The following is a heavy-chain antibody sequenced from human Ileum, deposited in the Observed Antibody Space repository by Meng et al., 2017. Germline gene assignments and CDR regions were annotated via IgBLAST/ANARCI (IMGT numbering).Heavy chain of an antibody. D-gene: IGHD3-16*01. J-gene: IGHJ5*01. CDR2: IWSDGNSK. V-gene: IGHV3-33*01. Sequence: SHLDPQAPDKELIRGQVIWSDGNSKLYTYSVKGRFTISKDKSKNPLSVQMNSLRVEDTAVCYCARYKSLTCLDSWGQGTLVTVSS. CDR3: ARYKSLTCLDS.